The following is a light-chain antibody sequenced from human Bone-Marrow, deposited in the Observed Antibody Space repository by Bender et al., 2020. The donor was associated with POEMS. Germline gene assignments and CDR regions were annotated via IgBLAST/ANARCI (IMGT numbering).Light chain of an antibody. Sequence: QSALTQPASVSGSPGQSITISCTGTSSDVGSYNLVSWYQHHPGKAPKLIIYEVRKWPSGVSNRFSGSKSGSTASLTISGLQAEDEADYYCCSYAGDNIVIFGGGTKVTVL. CDR1: SSDVGSYNL. CDR3: CSYAGDNIVI. V-gene: IGLV2-23*02. J-gene: IGLJ2*01. CDR2: EVR.